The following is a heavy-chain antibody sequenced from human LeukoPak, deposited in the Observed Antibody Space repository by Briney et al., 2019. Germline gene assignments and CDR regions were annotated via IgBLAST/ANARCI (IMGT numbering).Heavy chain of an antibody. CDR1: GFSLNTSGVG. V-gene: IGHV2-5*01. D-gene: IGHD3-22*01. J-gene: IGHJ4*02. CDR2: IYWNDDK. Sequence: SGPTLVKPTQTLTLTCTFSGFSLNTSGVGVGWIRQPPGKALEWLALIYWNDDKPYSPSLKSRLTLTKDTSKNQVVLKLTNVDPEDTAIYYCAHTRGRSGYYFDFDFWGQGTLVTVSS. CDR3: AHTRGRSGYYFDFDF.